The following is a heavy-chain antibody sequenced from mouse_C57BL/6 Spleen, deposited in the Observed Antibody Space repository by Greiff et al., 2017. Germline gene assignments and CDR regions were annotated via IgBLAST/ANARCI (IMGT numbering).Heavy chain of an antibody. CDR1: GYTFTSYW. D-gene: IGHD2-1*01. V-gene: IGHV1-69*01. J-gene: IGHJ2*01. CDR2: IDPSDSYT. CDR3: ARHYGNYDYFDY. Sequence: QVQLQQPGAELVMPGASVKLSCKASGYTFTSYWMHWVKQRPGQGLEWIGEIDPSDSYTNYNQKFKGKSTLTVDKSSSTAYMQLSSLTSEDSAVYYCARHYGNYDYFDYWGQGTTLTGSS.